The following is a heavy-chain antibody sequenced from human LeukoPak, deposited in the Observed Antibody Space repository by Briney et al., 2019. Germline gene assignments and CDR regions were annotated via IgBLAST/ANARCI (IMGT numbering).Heavy chain of an antibody. V-gene: IGHV4-39*07. CDR3: ASLVRGVFGPPPAQNYYYYMDV. Sequence: SETLSLTCTVSGGSISSSSYYWGWIRQPPGKGLEWIGSIYYSGSPYYNPSLKSRVTISVDTSKKQFSLKLSSVTAADTAVYYCASLVRGVFGPPPAQNYYYYMDVWGKGTTVTISS. CDR1: GGSISSSSYY. J-gene: IGHJ6*03. CDR2: IYYSGSP. D-gene: IGHD3-10*01.